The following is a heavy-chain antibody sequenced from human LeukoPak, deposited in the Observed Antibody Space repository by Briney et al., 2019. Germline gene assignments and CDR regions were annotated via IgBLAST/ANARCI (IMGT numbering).Heavy chain of an antibody. CDR2: IYYSGST. V-gene: IGHV4-39*02. D-gene: IGHD3-3*01. CDR1: GGSISSSSYY. J-gene: IGHJ5*02. Sequence: SETLSLTCTVSGGSISSSSYYWGWIRQPPGKGLEWIGSIYYSGSTYYNPSLKSRVTISVDTSKNQFSLKLSSVTAADTAVYYCAREVGLYYDFWSGYSLEEVSWFDPWGQGTLVTVSS. CDR3: AREVGLYYDFWSGYSLEEVSWFDP.